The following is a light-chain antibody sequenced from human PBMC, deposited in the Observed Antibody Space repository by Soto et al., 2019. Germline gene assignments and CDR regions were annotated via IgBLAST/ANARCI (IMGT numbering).Light chain of an antibody. CDR2: DAS. V-gene: IGKV3-11*01. CDR1: QSVSSY. CDR3: QQRSNWPST. Sequence: EIVLTQSPATLSLSPGDRATLSCRASQSVSSYLAWYQQKPGQAPRLLIYDASNRATGIPARFSGSGSGTDFTLTIPSLVPEDFAVYYCQQRSNWPSTFGGGTKVEIK. J-gene: IGKJ4*02.